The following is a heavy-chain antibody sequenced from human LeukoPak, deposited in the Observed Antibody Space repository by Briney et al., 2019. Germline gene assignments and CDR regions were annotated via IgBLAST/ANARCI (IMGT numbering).Heavy chain of an antibody. D-gene: IGHD3-9*01. Sequence: GASVKVSCKASGYTFTSYDINWVRQATGQGLEWMGWMNPNSGNTGYAQKFQGRVTMTRSTSISTAYMELSSLRSEDTAVYYCARGFVLRYFDWLSRVDWFDPWGQGTLVTVSS. CDR2: MNPNSGNT. CDR1: GYTFTSYD. J-gene: IGHJ5*02. V-gene: IGHV1-8*01. CDR3: ARGFVLRYFDWLSRVDWFDP.